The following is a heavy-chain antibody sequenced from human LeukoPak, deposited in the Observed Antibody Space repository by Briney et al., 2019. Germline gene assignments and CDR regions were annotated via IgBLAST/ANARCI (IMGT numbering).Heavy chain of an antibody. Sequence: PGGSLRLSCAASGFTFTHSAMTWVRQVPGKGLEWVSTVSGSGGSTYYADSVKGRFTISRDNSENMLYLQMNSLRAQDTAVYYCAKSLAVPGSPDYWGQGTLVTVSS. CDR3: AKSLAVPGSPDY. D-gene: IGHD6-19*01. J-gene: IGHJ4*02. CDR2: VSGSGGST. CDR1: GFTFTHSA. V-gene: IGHV3-23*01.